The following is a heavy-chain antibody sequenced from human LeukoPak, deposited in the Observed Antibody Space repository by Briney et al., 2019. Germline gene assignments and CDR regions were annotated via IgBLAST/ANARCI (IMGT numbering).Heavy chain of an antibody. CDR2: ISAYNGNT. CDR3: ARVQLRYFDWSPSEFDY. Sequence: GASVKVSCKASGYTFTSYDISWVRQAPEQGLEWMGWISAYNGNTNYAQKLQGRVTMTTDTSTSTAYMELRSLRSDDTAVYYCARVQLRYFDWSPSEFDYWGQGTLVTVSS. D-gene: IGHD3-9*01. CDR1: GYTFTSYD. J-gene: IGHJ4*02. V-gene: IGHV1-18*01.